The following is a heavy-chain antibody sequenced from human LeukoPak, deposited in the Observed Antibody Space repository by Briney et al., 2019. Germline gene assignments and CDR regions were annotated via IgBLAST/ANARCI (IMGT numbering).Heavy chain of an antibody. D-gene: IGHD6-13*01. V-gene: IGHV3-49*04. Sequence: GGSLRLSCTASGFTFGDYAMSWVRQASGKGLEWVGFIRSKAYGGTTEYAASVKGRFTISRDDSKSIAYLQMNSLKTEDTAVYYCTRESPIAAAGINFDYWGQGTLVTVSS. CDR1: GFTFGDYA. CDR3: TRESPIAAAGINFDY. CDR2: IRSKAYGGTT. J-gene: IGHJ4*02.